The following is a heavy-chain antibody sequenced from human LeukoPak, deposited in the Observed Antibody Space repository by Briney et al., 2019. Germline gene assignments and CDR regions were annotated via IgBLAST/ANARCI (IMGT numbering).Heavy chain of an antibody. CDR1: GYTFTSYY. Sequence: ASVKVSCKASGYTFTSYYMHWVRQAPGQGLEWMGIINPSGGSTSYAQKFQGRVTMTRDTSTSTAYMELSSLRSEDTAVYYCASGTDISSGLSYYYYYGMDVWGQGTTVTVSS. J-gene: IGHJ6*02. CDR3: ASGTDISSGLSYYYYYGMDV. D-gene: IGHD6-19*01. CDR2: INPSGGST. V-gene: IGHV1-46*01.